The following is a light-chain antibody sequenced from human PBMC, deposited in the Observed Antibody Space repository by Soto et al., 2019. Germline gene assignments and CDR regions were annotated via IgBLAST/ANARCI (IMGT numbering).Light chain of an antibody. CDR3: QQPISFPIT. CDR1: QSISSW. Sequence: IHMTHSPYTLSASLGYRVTITCRASQSISSWLAWYQQKPGKAPKLLIYDASSLQSGVPSRFSGSGSGTDFTLTIRSLQPEDFATYYCQQPISFPITFGQGTRLEI. J-gene: IGKJ5*01. V-gene: IGKV1-5*01. CDR2: DAS.